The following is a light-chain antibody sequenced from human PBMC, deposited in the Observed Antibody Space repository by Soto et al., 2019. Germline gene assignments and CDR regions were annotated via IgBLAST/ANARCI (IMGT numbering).Light chain of an antibody. CDR1: QSISSRN. J-gene: IGKJ1*01. CDR3: QQYDTSPRT. V-gene: IGKV3-20*01. Sequence: IVLMPSPATLSSSIWDRATLSCRASQSISSRNLAWYQQKPGQGPRLLIYDVSTRATGIPDRFSGSGSGTDFTLTISRLEPEDFAVYYCQQYDTSPRTFGQGTKVDI. CDR2: DVS.